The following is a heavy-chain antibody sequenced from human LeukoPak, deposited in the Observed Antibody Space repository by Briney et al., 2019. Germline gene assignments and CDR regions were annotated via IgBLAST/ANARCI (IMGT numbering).Heavy chain of an antibody. CDR3: ARQYSSGRIFDY. Sequence: PSETLSVTCAVYGGSFSDYYWSWIRQPPGKGLEWIGEINHSGSTNYNPSLKSRVTISVDTSKNQFSLKLSSVTAADTAVYYCARQYSSGRIFDYWGQGNLVTVSS. CDR2: INHSGST. D-gene: IGHD6-19*01. J-gene: IGHJ4*02. CDR1: GGSFSDYY. V-gene: IGHV4-34*01.